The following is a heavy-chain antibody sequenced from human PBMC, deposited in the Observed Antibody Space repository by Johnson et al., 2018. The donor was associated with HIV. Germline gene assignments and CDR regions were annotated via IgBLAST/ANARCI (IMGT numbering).Heavy chain of an antibody. Sequence: QMQLVESGGGVVQPGRSLRLSCAASGFTFSSYAMHWVRQAPGKGLEWVAVISYDGSNKYYADSVKGRFTISRDNPKNTLYLQMNSLRREDTAVYYCAKGGVGRDGNRDAFDIWGQGTMVTVSS. V-gene: IGHV3-30*04. D-gene: IGHD5-24*01. CDR2: ISYDGSNK. J-gene: IGHJ3*02. CDR3: AKGGVGRDGNRDAFDI. CDR1: GFTFSSYA.